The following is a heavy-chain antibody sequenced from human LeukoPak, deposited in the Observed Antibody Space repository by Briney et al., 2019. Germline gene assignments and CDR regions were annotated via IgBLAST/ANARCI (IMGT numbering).Heavy chain of an antibody. D-gene: IGHD4-11*01. V-gene: IGHV3-30*18. CDR2: ISYDGSNK. CDR3: AKTYTQAGYYYYGMDV. CDR1: GFTFSSYG. Sequence: GGSLRLSCAASGFTFSSYGMHWVRQPPGKGLEWVAVISYDGSNKYYADSVKGRFTISRDNSKNTLYLQMNSLRAEDTAVYYCAKTYTQAGYYYYGMDVWGQGTTVTVSS. J-gene: IGHJ6*02.